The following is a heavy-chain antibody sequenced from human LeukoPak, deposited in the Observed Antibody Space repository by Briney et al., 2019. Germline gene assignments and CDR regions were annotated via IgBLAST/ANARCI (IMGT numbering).Heavy chain of an antibody. CDR2: IWYDGSNK. CDR1: GFTFSSYG. Sequence: GGSLRLSCAASGFTFSSYGMHWVRQAPGKGLEWVAVIWYDGSNKYYADSVKGRFTISRDNSKNTLYLQMNSLRAEDTAVYYCARDHSPYDILTGYINDYWGQGTLVTVSS. CDR3: ARDHSPYDILTGYINDY. V-gene: IGHV3-33*01. D-gene: IGHD3-9*01. J-gene: IGHJ4*02.